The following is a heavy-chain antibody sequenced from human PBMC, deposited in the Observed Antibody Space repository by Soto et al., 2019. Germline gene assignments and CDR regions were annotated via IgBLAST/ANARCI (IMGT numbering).Heavy chain of an antibody. V-gene: IGHV3-30*18. Sequence: GGSLRLSCAASGFTFSSYGMHWVRQAPGKGLEWVAVILYDGSNRYYAESVKGRFTISRDNSKNTLYLQMNSLRAEDTAVYYCAKAKGSGSPPHPPYYYYGMNVWGQGTTVTVSS. J-gene: IGHJ6*02. D-gene: IGHD3-10*01. CDR2: ILYDGSNR. CDR1: GFTFSSYG. CDR3: AKAKGSGSPPHPPYYYYGMNV.